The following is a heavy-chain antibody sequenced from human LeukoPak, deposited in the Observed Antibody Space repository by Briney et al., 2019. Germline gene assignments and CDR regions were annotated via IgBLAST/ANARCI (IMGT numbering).Heavy chain of an antibody. D-gene: IGHD6-6*01. V-gene: IGHV3-23*01. CDR3: AKDQSRAYSSSSIDY. J-gene: IGHJ4*02. Sequence: GGSLRLSCAASGFTFSSYAMSWVRQAPGKGLEWVSAISGSGGSTYYADSVKGRFTISRDNSKNTLYLQMNSLRAEDTAVYYCAKDQSRAYSSSSIDYWGQGTLVTVSS. CDR2: ISGSGGST. CDR1: GFTFSSYA.